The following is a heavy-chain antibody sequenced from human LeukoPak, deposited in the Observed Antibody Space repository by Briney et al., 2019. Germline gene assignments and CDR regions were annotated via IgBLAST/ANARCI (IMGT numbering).Heavy chain of an antibody. D-gene: IGHD4-23*01. CDR1: GFTFSSYA. J-gene: IGHJ5*02. CDR3: ARDRYGGNSGWFDP. Sequence: GGSLRLSCAASGFTFSSYAMHWVRQAPGKGLEWVAVISYDGGNKYYADSVKGRFTISRDNSKNTLYLQMNSLRAEDTAVYYCARDRYGGNSGWFDPWGQGTLVTVSS. CDR2: ISYDGGNK. V-gene: IGHV3-30-3*01.